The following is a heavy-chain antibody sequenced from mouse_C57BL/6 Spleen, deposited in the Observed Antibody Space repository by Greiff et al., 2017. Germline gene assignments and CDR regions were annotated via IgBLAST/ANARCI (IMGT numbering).Heavy chain of an antibody. V-gene: IGHV1-53*01. D-gene: IGHD1-1*01. CDR3: TRRGITTPYFDV. CDR1: GYTFTSYW. CDR2: IDPETGGT. Sequence: QVQLQQPGTELVKPGASVKLSCKASGYTFTSYWMHWVKQRPGQGLEWIGAIDPETGGTAYNQKFKGKAILTADKSSSTAYMELRSLTSEDSAVYYCTRRGITTPYFDVWGTGTTVTVSS. J-gene: IGHJ1*03.